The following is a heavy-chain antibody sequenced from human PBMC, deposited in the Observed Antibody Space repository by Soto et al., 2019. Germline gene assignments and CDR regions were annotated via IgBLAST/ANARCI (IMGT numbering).Heavy chain of an antibody. CDR2: IYYSGST. CDR1: GGSISSYY. CDR3: ARLVTYDSSGYFNLDF. J-gene: IGHJ4*02. Sequence: SETLSLTCTVSGGSISSYYWSWIRQPPGKGLEWIGYIYYSGSTNYNPSLKSRVTISVDTSKNQFSLKLSSVTAADTAVYYCARLVTYDSSGYFNLDFWGQGTLVTVSS. V-gene: IGHV4-59*08. D-gene: IGHD3-22*01.